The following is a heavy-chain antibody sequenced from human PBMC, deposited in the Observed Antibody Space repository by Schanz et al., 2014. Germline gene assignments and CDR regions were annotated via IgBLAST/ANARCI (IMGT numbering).Heavy chain of an antibody. D-gene: IGHD3-10*01. CDR3: AREGTVIRGLSGWFDP. Sequence: QVQLVQSGADVKKPGASVKVSCKSSGYTFTDYHIHWVRQAPGQGLEYMGRINPNSGGTNFAQKFQGRVTMTRDTSISTVYMELIRLRSDDTAVYYCAREGTVIRGLSGWFDPWGQGTLVTVSS. CDR2: INPNSGGT. V-gene: IGHV1-2*06. J-gene: IGHJ5*02. CDR1: GYTFTDYH.